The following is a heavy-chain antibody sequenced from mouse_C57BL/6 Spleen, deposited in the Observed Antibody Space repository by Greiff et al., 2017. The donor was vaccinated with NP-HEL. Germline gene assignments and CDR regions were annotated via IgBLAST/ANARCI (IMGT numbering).Heavy chain of an antibody. V-gene: IGHV1-63*01. Sequence: QVHVKQSGAELVRPGTSVKMSCKASGYTFTNYWIGWAKQRPGHGLEWIGDIYPGGGYTNYNEKFKGKATLTADKSSSTAYMQFSSLTSEDSAIYYCARHYGSSYWYFDVWGTGTTVTVSS. J-gene: IGHJ1*03. CDR1: GYTFTNYW. CDR3: ARHYGSSYWYFDV. D-gene: IGHD1-1*01. CDR2: IYPGGGYT.